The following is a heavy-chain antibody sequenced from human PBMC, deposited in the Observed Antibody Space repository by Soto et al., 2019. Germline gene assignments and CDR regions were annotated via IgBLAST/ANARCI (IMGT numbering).Heavy chain of an antibody. CDR3: AKDLLSRAYGGKSKGGFDY. CDR2: ISYDGSNK. D-gene: IGHD2-15*01. J-gene: IGHJ4*02. CDR1: GFTFSSYG. Sequence: QVQLVESGGGVVQPGRSLRLSCAASGFTFSSYGMHWVRQAPGKGLEWVAVISYDGSNKYYADSVKGRFTISRDNSKNTLYLQMNSLRAEDTAVYYCAKDLLSRAYGGKSKGGFDYWGQGTLVTVSS. V-gene: IGHV3-30*18.